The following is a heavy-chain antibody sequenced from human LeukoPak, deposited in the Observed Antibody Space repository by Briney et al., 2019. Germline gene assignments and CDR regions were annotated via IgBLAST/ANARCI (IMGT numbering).Heavy chain of an antibody. CDR2: IYHTGST. CDR3: ARGSHPVTGTLGGYFDP. Sequence: SETLSLTCSVSSYSINSNYYWGWIRQSPGKGLEWIGSIYHTGSTYYNPSLKSRVTISPDASNKQFSLRLSSVTAADTAVYYCARGSHPVTGTLGGYFDPWGQGTLVTVSS. CDR1: SYSINSNYY. D-gene: IGHD6-19*01. J-gene: IGHJ4*02. V-gene: IGHV4-38-2*02.